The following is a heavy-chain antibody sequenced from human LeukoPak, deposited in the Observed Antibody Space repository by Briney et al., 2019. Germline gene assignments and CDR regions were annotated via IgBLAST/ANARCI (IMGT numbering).Heavy chain of an antibody. D-gene: IGHD4-17*01. CDR3: ARDTGDYQFLFDY. V-gene: IGHV4-39*07. J-gene: IGHJ4*02. CDR1: GGSISSSSYY. Sequence: PSETLSLTCTVSGGSISSSSYYWGWIRQPPGKGLEWIGSIYYSGSTYYNPSLKSRVTISVDTSKNQFSLKLSSVTAADTAVYYCARDTGDYQFLFDYWGQGTLVTVSS. CDR2: IYYSGST.